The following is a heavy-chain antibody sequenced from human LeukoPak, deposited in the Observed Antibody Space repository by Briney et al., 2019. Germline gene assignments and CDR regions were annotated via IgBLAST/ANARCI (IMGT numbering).Heavy chain of an antibody. CDR2: ISSSSSTI. J-gene: IGHJ4*02. CDR3: ARTLRFLEWYSV. D-gene: IGHD3-3*01. Sequence: GGSLRLSCAASGFTFSSYSMNWVRQAPGKGLEWVSYISSSSSTIYYADSVKGRFTISRDNAKNSLYLQMNSPRAEDTAVYYCARTLRFLEWYSVWGQGTLVTVFS. CDR1: GFTFSSYS. V-gene: IGHV3-48*01.